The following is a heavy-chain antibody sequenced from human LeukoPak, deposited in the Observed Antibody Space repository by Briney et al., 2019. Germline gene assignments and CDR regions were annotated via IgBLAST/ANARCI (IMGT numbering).Heavy chain of an antibody. CDR3: ASSSGVTPANYYYYGMDV. CDR2: INPSGGST. J-gene: IGHJ6*02. Sequence: ASVKVSCKASGYTFTSYYMHWVRQAPGQGLEWMGIINPSGGSTSYAQKFQGRVTMTRDTSTSTVYMELSSLRSEDTAVYYCASSSGVTPANYYYYGMDVWGQGTTVTLSS. V-gene: IGHV1-46*01. CDR1: GYTFTSYY. D-gene: IGHD4-23*01.